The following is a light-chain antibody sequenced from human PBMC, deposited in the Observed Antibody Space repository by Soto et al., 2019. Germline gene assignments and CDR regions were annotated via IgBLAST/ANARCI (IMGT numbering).Light chain of an antibody. CDR1: STDVGSYNL. J-gene: IGLJ1*01. V-gene: IGLV2-23*02. Sequence: QSALTQPASVSGSPGQSITISCTGTSTDVGSYNLVSWYQQHPGKAPKLMIYEVTKRPSGVSNRFSGSKSGNTASLTISGLQTEDEADYYCCSYAGRSTSYDFGTGTKLTVL. CDR2: EVT. CDR3: CSYAGRSTSYD.